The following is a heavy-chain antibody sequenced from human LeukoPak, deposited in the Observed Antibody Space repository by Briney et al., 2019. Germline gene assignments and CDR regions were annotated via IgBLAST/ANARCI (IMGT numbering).Heavy chain of an antibody. CDR3: ARDLHSGSYVFDY. CDR2: ISAYNGNT. J-gene: IGHJ4*02. V-gene: IGHV1-18*01. D-gene: IGHD1-26*01. CDR1: GYTFTSYG. Sequence: GASVKVSCKASGYTFTSYGISWVRQAPGQGLEWMGWISAYNGNTNYAQKFQGRVTITADKSTSTAYMELSSLRSEDTAVYYCARDLHSGSYVFDYWGQGTLVTVSS.